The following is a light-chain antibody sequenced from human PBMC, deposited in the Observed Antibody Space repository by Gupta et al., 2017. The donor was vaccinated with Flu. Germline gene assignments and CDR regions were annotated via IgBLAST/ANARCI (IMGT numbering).Light chain of an antibody. CDR2: QAS. CDR1: QSISGW. CDR3: QQYFSRWT. J-gene: IGKJ1*01. V-gene: IGKV1-5*03. Sequence: QMTQSPSTLSAFVGDSVTITCRASQSISGWLAWYQQKPGKVPKRLIYQASTLESGVPSRFSGSGSGTEFTLTISSLQPDDFATYYCQQYFSRWTFGPGTKVEVK.